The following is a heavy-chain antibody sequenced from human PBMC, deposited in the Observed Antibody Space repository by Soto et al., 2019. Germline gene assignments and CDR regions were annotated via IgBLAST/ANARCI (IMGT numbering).Heavy chain of an antibody. CDR1: GFTFDDYA. J-gene: IGHJ3*02. CDR2: ISWNSGSI. V-gene: IGHV3-9*01. D-gene: IGHD6-19*01. Sequence: GGSLRLSCAASGFTFDDYAMHWVRQAPGKGLEWVSGISWNSGSIGYADSVKGRFTISRDNAKNSLYLQMNSLRAEDTALYYCAKGAPSSGWYLEGAFDIWGQGTMVTVSS. CDR3: AKGAPSSGWYLEGAFDI.